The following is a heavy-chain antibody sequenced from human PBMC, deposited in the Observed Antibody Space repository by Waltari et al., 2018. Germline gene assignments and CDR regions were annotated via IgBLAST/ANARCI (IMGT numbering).Heavy chain of an antibody. D-gene: IGHD3-3*01. CDR2: FDPEDGET. J-gene: IGHJ4*02. V-gene: IGHV1-24*01. CDR3: ATDHFGVVSQPFDY. CDR1: GYTLTELS. Sequence: QVQLVQSGAEVKKPGASVKVSCKVSGYTLTELSMHWVRQAPGKGLEWMGGFDPEDGETNNAQKFQGRVTMTEDTSTDTAYMELSSLRSEDTAVYYCATDHFGVVSQPFDYWGQGTLVTVSS.